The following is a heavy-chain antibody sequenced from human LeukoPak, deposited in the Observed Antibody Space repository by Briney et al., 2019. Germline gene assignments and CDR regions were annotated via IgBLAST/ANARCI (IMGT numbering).Heavy chain of an antibody. V-gene: IGHV4-4*02. CDR3: ARSGEIDSIYNYYIDV. D-gene: IGHD1-26*01. J-gene: IGHJ6*03. CDR1: GASISRPYW. Sequence: SETLSLTCGVSGASISRPYWWSWVRQPPGKGLEWIAEISHSGTTHYNPSLKSRVTMSVDTSKNQFSLKLSSVTAAETAVYYCARSGEIDSIYNYYIDVWGKGITVTVSS. CDR2: ISHSGTT.